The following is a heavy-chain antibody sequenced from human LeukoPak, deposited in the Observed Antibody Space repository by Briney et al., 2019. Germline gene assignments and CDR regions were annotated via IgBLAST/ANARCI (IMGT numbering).Heavy chain of an antibody. CDR1: GGSISSHY. CDR2: IYYSGST. J-gene: IGHJ6*03. D-gene: IGHD3-22*01. Sequence: SETLSLTCTVSGGSISSHYWSWIRQPPGKGLEWIGYIYYSGSTNCNPSLKSRVTISVDTSKNQFSLKLSSVTAADTAVYYCARFDYDSSGNRYYYYMDVWAKGPRSPSP. V-gene: IGHV4-59*11. CDR3: ARFDYDSSGNRYYYYMDV.